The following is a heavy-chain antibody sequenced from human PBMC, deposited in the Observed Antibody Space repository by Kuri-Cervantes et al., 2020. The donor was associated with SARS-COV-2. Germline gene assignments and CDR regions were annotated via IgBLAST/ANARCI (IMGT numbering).Heavy chain of an antibody. CDR3: AREYQLLYRGARGSMDV. D-gene: IGHD2-2*02. CDR2: IIPIFGTA. Sequence: SVKVSCKASGGTFSSYAISWVRQAPGQGLEWMGGIIPIFGTANYAQKFQGRVTITADESTSTAYMELSSLRSEDTAVYYCAREYQLLYRGARGSMDVWGQGTTVTVSS. J-gene: IGHJ6*02. V-gene: IGHV1-69*13. CDR1: GGTFSSYA.